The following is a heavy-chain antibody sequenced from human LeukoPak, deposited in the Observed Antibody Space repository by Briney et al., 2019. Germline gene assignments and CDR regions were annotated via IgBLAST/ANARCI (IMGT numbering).Heavy chain of an antibody. Sequence: PSETLSLTCTVSGGSISSSSYYWGWIRQPPGKGLEWIGSIYYSGSTYYNPSLKSRVTISVDTSKNQFSLKLSSVTAADTAVYYCARVNSMITFGGVTGPGGYYFDYWGQGTLVTVSS. CDR3: ARVNSMITFGGVTGPGGYYFDY. J-gene: IGHJ4*02. CDR2: IYYSGST. D-gene: IGHD3-16*01. V-gene: IGHV4-39*01. CDR1: GGSISSSSYY.